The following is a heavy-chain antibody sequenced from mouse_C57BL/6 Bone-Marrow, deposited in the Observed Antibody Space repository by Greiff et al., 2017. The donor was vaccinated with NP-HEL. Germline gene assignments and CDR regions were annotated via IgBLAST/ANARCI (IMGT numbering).Heavy chain of an antibody. V-gene: IGHV7-1*01. CDR2: SRNKANDYTT. D-gene: IGHD1-1*01. J-gene: IGHJ4*01. Sequence: EVQVVDSGGGLVQSGRSLRLSCATSGFTFSDFYMEWVRQAPGKGLEWIAASRNKANDYTTEYSASVKGRFIVSRYTSQSILYLHMNALRAEDTAIYYCARDSITTVAMDYWGQGTSVTVSS. CDR3: ARDSITTVAMDY. CDR1: GFTFSDFY.